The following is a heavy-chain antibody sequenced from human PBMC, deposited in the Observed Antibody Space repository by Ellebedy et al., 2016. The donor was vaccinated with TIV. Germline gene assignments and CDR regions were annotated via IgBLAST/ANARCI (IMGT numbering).Heavy chain of an antibody. CDR1: GFIFSDYY. CDR3: ARDTRSIDHQHNWFDP. CDR2: ISSSGTAL. V-gene: IGHV3-11*01. Sequence: GGSLRLSCAASGFIFSDYYMSWIRQAPGKGLEWLSYISSSGTALYYADSVKGRFTISRDNAKNSLYLQMSSLRADDTAVYFCARDTRSIDHQHNWFDPWGQGTLVTVSS. J-gene: IGHJ5*02. D-gene: IGHD1-26*01.